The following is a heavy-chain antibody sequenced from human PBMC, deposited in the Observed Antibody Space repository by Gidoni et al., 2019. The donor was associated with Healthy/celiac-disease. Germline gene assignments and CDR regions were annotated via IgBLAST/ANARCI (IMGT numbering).Heavy chain of an antibody. CDR3: ARDDIVGATTGWYFDL. D-gene: IGHD1-26*01. CDR2: IYYSGST. J-gene: IGHJ2*01. Sequence: QVQLQESGPGLVKPSETLSLTCTVSGGSVSRCRYYWSWIRQPPGKGLEWIGYIYYSGSTTYNPSLKSRVTISVDTSKNQFSLKLSSVTAADTAVYYCARDDIVGATTGWYFDLWGRGTLVTVSS. V-gene: IGHV4-61*01. CDR1: GGSVSRCRYY.